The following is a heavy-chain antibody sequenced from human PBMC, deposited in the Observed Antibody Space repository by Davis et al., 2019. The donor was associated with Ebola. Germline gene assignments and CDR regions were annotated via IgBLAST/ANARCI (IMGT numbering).Heavy chain of an antibody. J-gene: IGHJ6*03. CDR2: ISSNGGST. CDR3: VKDRGNGLGYCSSTSCSTYYYYYMDV. D-gene: IGHD2-2*01. V-gene: IGHV3-64D*06. CDR1: GFTFSSYA. Sequence: GESLKISCSASGFTFSSYAMHWVRQAPGKGLEYVSAISSNGGSTYYADSVKGRFTISRDNSKNTLYLQMSSLRAEDTAVYYCVKDRGNGLGYCSSTSCSTYYYYYMDVWGKGTTVTVSS.